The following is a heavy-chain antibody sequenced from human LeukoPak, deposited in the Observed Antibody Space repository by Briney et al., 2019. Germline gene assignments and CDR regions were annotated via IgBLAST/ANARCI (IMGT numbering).Heavy chain of an antibody. CDR1: VYTFTSYG. J-gene: IGHJ4*02. CDR3: ARTNGGYEYN. Sequence: ASVTVSCKASVYTFTSYGISWVRQAPGQGLEWMGWISAYSGDTTYAQKFQGRLTLTRDTSISTAYMEVSRLKSDDAAVYYCARTNGGYEYNWGQGTRVIVSS. D-gene: IGHD5-12*01. CDR2: ISAYSGDT. V-gene: IGHV1-18*01.